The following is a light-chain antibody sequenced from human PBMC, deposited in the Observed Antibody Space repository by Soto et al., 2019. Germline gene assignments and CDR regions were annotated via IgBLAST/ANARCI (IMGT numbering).Light chain of an antibody. CDR1: QDITNY. CDR3: QQDDSVFT. Sequence: DIQMTQSPSSLSASVGDRVTITCQASQDITNYLNWYQQKPGKAPNLLIYGASNLETGVPSRFSGSGSGTDFTFTISSLQAEDIGTYFCQQDDSVFTFGQGKRLEIK. J-gene: IGKJ5*01. CDR2: GAS. V-gene: IGKV1-33*01.